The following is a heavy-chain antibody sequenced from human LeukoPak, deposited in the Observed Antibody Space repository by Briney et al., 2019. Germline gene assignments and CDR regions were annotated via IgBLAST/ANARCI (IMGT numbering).Heavy chain of an antibody. CDR1: GFTFSSFA. J-gene: IGHJ4*02. D-gene: IGHD5-12*01. CDR3: ARSRSVSGFDYAY. CDR2: ISYDGSNK. V-gene: IGHV3-30-3*01. Sequence: GGSLRLSCAASGFTFSSFAMHWVRQAPGKGLKWVAVISYDGSNKYYADSVKGRFTISRDNSKNTLYLQMNSLRAEDTAVYYCARSRSVSGFDYAYWGQGTLVTVSS.